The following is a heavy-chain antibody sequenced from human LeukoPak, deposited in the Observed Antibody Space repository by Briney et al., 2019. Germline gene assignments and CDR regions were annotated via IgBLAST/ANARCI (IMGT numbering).Heavy chain of an antibody. CDR3: ANSWYYLDSSGLPKSDAFDR. Sequence: TSETLSLTCAVSGGSISSGAYWGWVRPPPGKGLEWIGTIYHSGRTYYNPSLKSRVTISIDTSKNPFSLKLSSVTAADTAVYYCANSWYYLDSSGLPKSDAFDRWGQGTLVTVSS. J-gene: IGHJ3*01. D-gene: IGHD3-22*01. CDR1: GGSISSGAY. CDR2: IYHSGRT. V-gene: IGHV4-38-2*01.